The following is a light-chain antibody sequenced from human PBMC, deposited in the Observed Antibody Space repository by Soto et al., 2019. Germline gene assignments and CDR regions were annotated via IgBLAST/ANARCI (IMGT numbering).Light chain of an antibody. CDR1: QNIDNY. J-gene: IGKJ1*01. CDR3: QQSSNIPWT. V-gene: IGKV1-39*01. Sequence: IQLTQSPASLSASVGERVTVSGGSSQNIDNYLNWYVQRPGKAPELLIYSTSNLKSGVPSRFRGSGSGTDFSLTINSLQSEDFATYYCQQSSNIPWTFGQGTKVDIK. CDR2: STS.